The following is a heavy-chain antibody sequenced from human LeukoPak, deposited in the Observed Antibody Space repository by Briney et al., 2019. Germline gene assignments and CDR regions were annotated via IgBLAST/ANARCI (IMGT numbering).Heavy chain of an antibody. D-gene: IGHD6-19*01. Sequence: ASVKVSCKASGYTFTGYYMHWVRQAPGQGLEWMGWINPNSGATNYPQKFQGRVTMTGDTSISTAYMELSSLRSDDTAVYYCARGEVDTSGWDCFHFWGQGTLVTVSS. V-gene: IGHV1-2*02. J-gene: IGHJ4*02. CDR2: INPNSGAT. CDR1: GYTFTGYY. CDR3: ARGEVDTSGWDCFHF.